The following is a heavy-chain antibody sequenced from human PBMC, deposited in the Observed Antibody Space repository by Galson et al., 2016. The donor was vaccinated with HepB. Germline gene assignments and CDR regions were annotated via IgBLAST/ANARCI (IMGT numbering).Heavy chain of an antibody. V-gene: IGHV3-23*01. CDR1: GFTFRNYA. Sequence: SLRLSCAASGFTFRNYALCWVRRAPGKGLEWVSHIDGPTPNTHYADSVRGRFSIYRDNSRDTLYLQMDSLTAEDSAIYYCTTWLSHHFDYWGQGTRVTASS. D-gene: IGHD6-19*01. J-gene: IGHJ4*02. CDR2: IDGPTPNT. CDR3: TTWLSHHFDY.